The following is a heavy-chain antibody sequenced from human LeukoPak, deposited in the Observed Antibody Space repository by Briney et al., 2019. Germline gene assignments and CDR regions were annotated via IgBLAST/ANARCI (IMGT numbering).Heavy chain of an antibody. CDR3: ARVRRYGTVTT. Sequence: PSETLSLTCTVSGGSISSGGYYWSWIRQHPGKGLEWIGYIYYSGSTYYNPSLKSRVTISVDTSKNQFSLRLSSVTAADTAVYYCARVRRYGTVTTWGQGTLVTVSS. J-gene: IGHJ5*02. CDR1: GGSISSGGYY. V-gene: IGHV4-31*03. CDR2: IYYSGST. D-gene: IGHD4-17*01.